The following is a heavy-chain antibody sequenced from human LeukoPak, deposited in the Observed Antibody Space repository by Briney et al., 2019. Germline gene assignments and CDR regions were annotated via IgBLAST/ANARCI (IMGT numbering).Heavy chain of an antibody. CDR3: ARVAMSDSSGYCDY. CDR2: IWYDGSNK. Sequence: GGSLRLSCAASGFTFSSYAMHWVRQAPGKGLEWVAVIWYDGSNKNCADSVKGRFTISRDNSKNTLYLQMNSLRAEDTAVYYCARVAMSDSSGYCDYWGQGTKVTVSS. V-gene: IGHV3-33*01. D-gene: IGHD3-22*01. CDR1: GFTFSSYA. J-gene: IGHJ4*02.